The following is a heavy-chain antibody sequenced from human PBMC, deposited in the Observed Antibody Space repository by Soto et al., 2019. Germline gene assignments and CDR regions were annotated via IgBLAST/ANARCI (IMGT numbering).Heavy chain of an antibody. J-gene: IGHJ4*02. CDR1: GITASSTSY. D-gene: IGHD3-10*01. CDR2: SYPCDTT. Sequence: GVSLRLPCVVCGITASSTSYMSWVRQAPGKGLEWVSVSYPCDTTFYADSVKGRFTFSRDNSKTTLYLQMNSLGADDTTVNNCYGSCYWDKGSRFAVSS. CDR3: YGSCY. V-gene: IGHV3-53*01.